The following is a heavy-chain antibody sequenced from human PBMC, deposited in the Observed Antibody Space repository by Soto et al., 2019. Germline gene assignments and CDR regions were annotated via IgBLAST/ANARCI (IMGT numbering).Heavy chain of an antibody. D-gene: IGHD1-26*01. CDR3: AGGSGSYYV. V-gene: IGHV3-30*03. J-gene: IGHJ4*02. CDR2: ISNDGTSE. CDR1: GFTFSNFG. Sequence: QVQVVESGGGVVHPEKSLRLSCAASGFTFSNFGMHWVRQAPGKGLEWVAVISNDGTSENYAQSVKGRFTISRDNSTNTLYLQMNSLRAEDTAVYFCAGGSGSYYVWGQGTLVTVSS.